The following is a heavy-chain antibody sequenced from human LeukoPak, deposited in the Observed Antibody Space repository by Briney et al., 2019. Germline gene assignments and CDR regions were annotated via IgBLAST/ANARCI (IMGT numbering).Heavy chain of an antibody. CDR1: GFTFDDYA. J-gene: IGHJ6*01. D-gene: IGHD2-21*02. V-gene: IGHV3-43*02. Sequence: GGSLRLSCAASGFTFDDYAMPWVRQAPGKGLEWVSLISGDGGSTYYADSVKGRFTISRDNSKNSLYLQMNSLRTEDTALYYCAKDGGDGYYYYYYGMDVWGQGTTVAVSS. CDR2: ISGDGGST. CDR3: AKDGGDGYYYYYYGMDV.